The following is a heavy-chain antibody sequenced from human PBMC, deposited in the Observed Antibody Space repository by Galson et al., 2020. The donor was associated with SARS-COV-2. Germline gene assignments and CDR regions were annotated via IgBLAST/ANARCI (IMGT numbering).Heavy chain of an antibody. D-gene: IGHD2-8*01. Sequence: ASVKVSCAASGFTFTSYGMTWVRQAPGKGLEWVSGISGGGGGTYYADSVKGRFTISRDNSKNTLYLQMNSLRAEDTAVYYCAKQWSYFDYWGQGALVTVSS. CDR2: ISGGGGGT. V-gene: IGHV3-23*01. CDR1: GFTFTSYG. CDR3: AKQWSYFDY. J-gene: IGHJ4*02.